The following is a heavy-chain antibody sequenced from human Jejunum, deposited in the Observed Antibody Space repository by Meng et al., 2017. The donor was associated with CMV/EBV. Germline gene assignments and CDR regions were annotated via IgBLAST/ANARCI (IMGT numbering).Heavy chain of an antibody. Sequence: NYWMSGGRQAPGKGLEWVANIKQDGSEKYYVDSVKGRFTISRDNAENSLYLQMNSLRAEDTAVYYCARVRGGLCSSTSCYKGGLDYWGQGTLVTVSS. D-gene: IGHD2-2*02. J-gene: IGHJ4*02. CDR2: IKQDGSEK. CDR3: ARVRGGLCSSTSCYKGGLDY. V-gene: IGHV3-7*01. CDR1: NYW.